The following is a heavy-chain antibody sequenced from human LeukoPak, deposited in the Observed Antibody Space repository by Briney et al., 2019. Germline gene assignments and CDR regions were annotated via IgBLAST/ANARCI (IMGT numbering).Heavy chain of an antibody. V-gene: IGHV1-69*13. CDR2: IIPIFGTA. CDR1: GGTFSSYA. CDR3: ARDLAAAGLFDY. Sequence: ASVKVSCKASGGTFSSYAISWVRQAPGQGLEWMGGIIPIFGTANYAQKFQGRVTITADESASTAYMELSSLRSEDTAVYYCARDLAAAGLFDYWGQGTLVTVSS. J-gene: IGHJ4*02. D-gene: IGHD6-13*01.